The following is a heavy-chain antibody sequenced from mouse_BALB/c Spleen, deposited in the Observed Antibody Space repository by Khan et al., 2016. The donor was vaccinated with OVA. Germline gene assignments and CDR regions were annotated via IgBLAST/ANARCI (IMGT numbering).Heavy chain of an antibody. V-gene: IGHV1S41*01. CDR2: IAPGSGSS. CDR3: ARENDYVRTCYGMDY. D-gene: IGHD1-1*01. Sequence: DLVKPGASVKLSCQASGYTFTSYWINWIKQRPGQGLEWIGRIAPGSGSSSYNEMFKGKATLTLESSSSNAYIQLSSLSSAAPAVHCGARENDYVRTCYGMDYWGQGTSVTGSA. CDR1: GYTFTSYW. J-gene: IGHJ4*01.